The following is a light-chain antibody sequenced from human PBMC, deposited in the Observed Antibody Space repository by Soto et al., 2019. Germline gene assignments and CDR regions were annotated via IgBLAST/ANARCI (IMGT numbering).Light chain of an antibody. CDR3: SSYTTTHGLV. V-gene: IGLV2-8*01. CDR2: EVS. Sequence: QSALTQPPSASGSPGQSVTISCTGTSSDVGGYNYVSWYQQHPGKAPKLMIYEVSKRPSGVPDRFSGSKSGNTASLTVSGLQVEDEADYYCSSYTTTHGLVFGGGTKLTVL. CDR1: SSDVGGYNY. J-gene: IGLJ3*02.